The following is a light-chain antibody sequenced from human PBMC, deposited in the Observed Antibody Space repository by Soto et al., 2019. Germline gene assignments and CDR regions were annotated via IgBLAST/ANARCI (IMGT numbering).Light chain of an antibody. CDR1: QSVSRSS. CDR3: QQYGNSPLT. J-gene: IGKJ3*01. Sequence: ETVLTQSPGTLSLSPGERATLSCRASQSVSRSSVAWYQHKPDQAPRLLIYSASSRATGIPDRFSGSGSGTDFTLTIYRLEPEDFAVYYCQQYGNSPLTFGPGTKVDIQ. CDR2: SAS. V-gene: IGKV3-20*01.